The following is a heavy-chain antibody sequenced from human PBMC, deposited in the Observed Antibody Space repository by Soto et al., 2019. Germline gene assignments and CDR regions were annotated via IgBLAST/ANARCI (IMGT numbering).Heavy chain of an antibody. CDR1: GFTFSSYA. D-gene: IGHD3-22*01. V-gene: IGHV3-30-3*01. CDR2: ISYDGSNK. Sequence: QVQLVESGGGVVQPGRSLRLSCAASGFTFSSYAMHWVRQAPGKGLEWVAVISYDGSNKYYADSVKGRFTISRDKSKNTLYLQMNSLRAEDTAVYYCARDSITMMDDAFDIWGQGTMVTVSS. CDR3: ARDSITMMDDAFDI. J-gene: IGHJ3*02.